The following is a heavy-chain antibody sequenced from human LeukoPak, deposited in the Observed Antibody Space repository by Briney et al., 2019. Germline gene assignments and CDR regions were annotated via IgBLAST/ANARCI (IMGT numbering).Heavy chain of an antibody. CDR1: GFTFSSYS. D-gene: IGHD3-22*01. J-gene: IGHJ4*02. CDR3: ARGYDSSGYYRKFDY. V-gene: IGHV3-21*01. Sequence: GGSLRLSCAASGFTFSSYSMNWVRQAPGKGLEWVSSISSSSSYIYYAGSVKGRFTISRDNAKNSLHLQVNSLRAEDTAVYYCARGYDSSGYYRKFDYWGQGTLVTVSS. CDR2: ISSSSSYI.